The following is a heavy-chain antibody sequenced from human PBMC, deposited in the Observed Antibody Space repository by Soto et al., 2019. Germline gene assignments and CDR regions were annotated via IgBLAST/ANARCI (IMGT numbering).Heavy chain of an antibody. Sequence: QVQLQESGPGLVKPSGTLSLTCTVSGGSISSDYWNWIRQPPGKGLEWIGYIHSGSTTYSASLRMRGTISVDTSKNQFSLKLSSVTAADTAVYFCARHDGSRSTDYWGQGTLVTVSS. J-gene: IGHJ4*02. V-gene: IGHV4-59*08. CDR3: ARHDGSRSTDY. CDR1: GGSISSDY. CDR2: IHSGST. D-gene: IGHD3-10*01.